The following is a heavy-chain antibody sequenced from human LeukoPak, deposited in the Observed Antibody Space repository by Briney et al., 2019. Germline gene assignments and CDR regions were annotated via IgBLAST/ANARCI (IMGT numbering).Heavy chain of an antibody. CDR3: AKAHSRYDSSGPQDY. J-gene: IGHJ4*02. CDR1: GFTFSSYA. Sequence: GGSLRLSCAASGFTFSSYAMSWVRQAPGKGLEWVSAISGSGGSTYYADSVKGRFTISRDNSKNTLYLQMNSLRAEDTAVYCCAKAHSRYDSSGPQDYWGQGTLVTVSS. CDR2: ISGSGGST. V-gene: IGHV3-23*01. D-gene: IGHD3-22*01.